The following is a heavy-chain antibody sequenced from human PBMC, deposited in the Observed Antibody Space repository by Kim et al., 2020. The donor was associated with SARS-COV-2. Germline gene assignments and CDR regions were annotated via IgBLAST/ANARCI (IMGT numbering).Heavy chain of an antibody. Sequence: GESLKISCKGSGYSFTSYWIGWVRQMPGKGLEWMGIIYPGDSDTRYSPSFQGQVTISADKSISTAYLQWSSLKASDTAMYYCARHAEITVGYYGMDVWGQGTTVTVSS. CDR2: IYPGDSDT. J-gene: IGHJ6*02. CDR3: ARHAEITVGYYGMDV. D-gene: IGHD3-16*01. V-gene: IGHV5-51*01. CDR1: GYSFTSYW.